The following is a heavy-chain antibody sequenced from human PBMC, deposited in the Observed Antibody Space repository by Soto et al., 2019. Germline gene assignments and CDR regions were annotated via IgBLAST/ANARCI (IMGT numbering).Heavy chain of an antibody. CDR3: ARRARPDFYYMDV. CDR2: ISSNGVGT. J-gene: IGHJ6*03. CDR1: GFTLSGYA. D-gene: IGHD6-6*01. Sequence: EVQLAESGGGLAQPGGSLRLSGAASGFTLSGYAMVWVRQAPGKGLEYVSGISSNGVGTYYANSVQGRFTISRDNSKNTVYLQMGSLRPEDMAVYYCARRARPDFYYMDVWGKGTTVTVSS. V-gene: IGHV3-64*01.